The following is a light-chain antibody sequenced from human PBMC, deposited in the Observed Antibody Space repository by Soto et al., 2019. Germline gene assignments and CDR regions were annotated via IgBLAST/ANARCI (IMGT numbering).Light chain of an antibody. CDR2: DAS. Sequence: EFVFTQSPATLSLSPGERATLSCRASQSVSTYLAWYQQKPGQAPRLLIYDASKRATGIPARFSGSGSGTNFTLTISSLEPEDFAVYYCQQRRSWQVTFGQGTRLEIK. V-gene: IGKV3D-11*02. CDR1: QSVSTY. J-gene: IGKJ5*01. CDR3: QQRRSWQVT.